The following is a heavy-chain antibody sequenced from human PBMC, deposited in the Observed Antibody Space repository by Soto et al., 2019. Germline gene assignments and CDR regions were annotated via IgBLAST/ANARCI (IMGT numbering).Heavy chain of an antibody. CDR3: ARDAGIAAAGINWFDP. Sequence: SETLSLTCTVSGGSISSYYWSWIRQPPGKGLEWIGYIYYSGSTNYNPSLKSRVTISVDTSKNQFSLKLSSVTAADTAVYYCARDAGIAAAGINWFDPWGQGTLVTVS. CDR1: GGSISSYY. V-gene: IGHV4-59*01. J-gene: IGHJ5*02. D-gene: IGHD6-13*01. CDR2: IYYSGST.